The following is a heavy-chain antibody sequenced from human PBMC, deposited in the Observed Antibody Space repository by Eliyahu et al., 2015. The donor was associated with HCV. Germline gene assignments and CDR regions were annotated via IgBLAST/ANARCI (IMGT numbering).Heavy chain of an antibody. CDR2: IRSKANSYAT. J-gene: IGHJ4*02. Sequence: EVQLVESGGGLVQPGGSLKLSCAASGFXFSASAMHWVRQASGKGLEWVGRIRSKANSYATAYAASVKGRFTISRDDSKNTAYLQMNSLKTEDTAVYYCTSRSEGRQWLVQDYWGQGTLVTVSS. V-gene: IGHV3-73*01. CDR1: GFXFSASA. CDR3: TSRSEGRQWLVQDY. D-gene: IGHD6-19*01.